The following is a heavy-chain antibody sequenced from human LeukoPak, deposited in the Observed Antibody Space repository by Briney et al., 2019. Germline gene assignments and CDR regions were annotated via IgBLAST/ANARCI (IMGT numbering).Heavy chain of an antibody. CDR3: ARSDGYGLVGI. D-gene: IGHD3-10*01. Sequence: SETLSLTCTVSGVSISSSNSYWGWIRQPPGKGLEWIGSIYYSGNTYYNASLKSQVSISIDTSKNQFSLKLTSVTAADTAVYYCARSDGYGLVGIWGQGTMVTVSS. CDR1: GVSISSSNSY. CDR2: IYYSGNT. J-gene: IGHJ3*02. V-gene: IGHV4-39*01.